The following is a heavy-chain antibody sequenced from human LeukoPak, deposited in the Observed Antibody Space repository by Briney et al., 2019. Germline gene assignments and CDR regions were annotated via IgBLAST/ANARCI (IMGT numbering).Heavy chain of an antibody. Sequence: GGSLRLACAASGFTFSSYGMTWVRQAPGKGLEWVSAISGSGGSTYYADSVKGRFTISRDNSKNTLYLQMNSLRAEDTAVYYCAKDRRVWIGEGMDVWGKGTTVTISS. CDR2: ISGSGGST. CDR1: GFTFSSYG. D-gene: IGHD3-10*01. J-gene: IGHJ6*04. CDR3: AKDRRVWIGEGMDV. V-gene: IGHV3-23*01.